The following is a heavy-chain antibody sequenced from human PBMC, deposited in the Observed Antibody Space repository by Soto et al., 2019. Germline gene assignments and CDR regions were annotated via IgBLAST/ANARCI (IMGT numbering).Heavy chain of an antibody. J-gene: IGHJ4*02. V-gene: IGHV3-21*01. CDR3: ARGALRYFDWLLLPSDY. CDR1: GFTFSSYS. CDR2: ISSSSSYI. D-gene: IGHD3-9*01. Sequence: PGESLKISCAASGFTFSSYSMNWVRQAPGKGLEWVSSISSSSSYIYYADSVKGRFTIPRDNAKNSLYLQMNSLRAEDTAVYYCARGALRYFDWLLLPSDYWGQGTLVTVSS.